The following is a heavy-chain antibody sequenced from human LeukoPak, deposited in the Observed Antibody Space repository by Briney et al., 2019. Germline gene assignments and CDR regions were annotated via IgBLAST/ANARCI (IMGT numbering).Heavy chain of an antibody. CDR3: ARETYYYDTSGYYGY. D-gene: IGHD3-22*01. CDR2: IKEDGSEK. Sequence: GGSLRLSCAASGFTFSSYSMNWVRQAPGKGLEWVANIKEDGSEKNYVDSVKGRFTTSRDNAKNSLYLQMNSLRAEDTAVYYCARETYYYDTSGYYGYWGQGTLVTVSS. CDR1: GFTFSSYS. V-gene: IGHV3-7*01. J-gene: IGHJ4*02.